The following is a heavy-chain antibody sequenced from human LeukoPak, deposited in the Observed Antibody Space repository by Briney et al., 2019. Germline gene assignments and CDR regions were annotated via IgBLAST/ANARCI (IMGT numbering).Heavy chain of an antibody. V-gene: IGHV3-66*01. J-gene: IGHJ4*02. CDR1: GFTVSRNY. CDR3: ARNQGFDY. CDR2: IDSGGTT. Sequence: GGSLRLSCAASGFTVSRNYMSWVRQAPGKGLEWVSVIDSGGTTYYGDSVNGRFTISRENSKSMVYLQMNSLRGDDTAIYYCARNQGFDYWGPGTLVTVSS.